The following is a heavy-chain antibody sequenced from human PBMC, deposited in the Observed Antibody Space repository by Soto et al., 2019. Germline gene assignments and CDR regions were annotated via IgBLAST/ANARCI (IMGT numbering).Heavy chain of an antibody. CDR2: ISSTTNYK. CDR3: ARDWAPYDFWSGYYPEGDYYYGMDV. V-gene: IGHV3-21*01. D-gene: IGHD3-3*01. Sequence: GGSLRLSCAASGLAFSSYSMNWVRQAPGKGLEWVSSISSTTNYKYYADSVKGRFTISRDNAKNTLYLQMNSLRAEDTAVYYCARDWAPYDFWSGYYPEGDYYYGMDVWGQGTTVTVSS. J-gene: IGHJ6*02. CDR1: GLAFSSYS.